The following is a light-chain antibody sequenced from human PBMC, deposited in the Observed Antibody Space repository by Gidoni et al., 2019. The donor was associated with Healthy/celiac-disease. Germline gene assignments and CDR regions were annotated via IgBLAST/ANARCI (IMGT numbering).Light chain of an antibody. V-gene: IGKV1-39*01. CDR2: AAS. CDR3: QQSYSTPPLT. Sequence: DIQMTQSPSSLSAAVGDRATITCRASQSISSYLNWYQQKPGKAPKLLIYAASSFQSGVPSRFSGSGSGTAFTLTISSLQPEDFATYYCQQSYSTPPLTFGGGTKVEIK. J-gene: IGKJ4*01. CDR1: QSISSY.